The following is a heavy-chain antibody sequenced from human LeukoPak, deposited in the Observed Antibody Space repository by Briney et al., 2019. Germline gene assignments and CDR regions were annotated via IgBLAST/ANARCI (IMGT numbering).Heavy chain of an antibody. V-gene: IGHV3-66*01. CDR1: GFTVSSNY. J-gene: IGHJ4*02. CDR3: ARGDYDILTGYPSYYFDY. D-gene: IGHD3-9*01. CDR2: IYSGGST. Sequence: GGSLRLSCAASGFTVSSNYMSWVRQAPGKGLEWVSVIYSGGSTYYADSVKGRFTISRDNSKNMLYLQMNSLRAEDTAVYYCARGDYDILTGYPSYYFDYWGQGTLVTVSS.